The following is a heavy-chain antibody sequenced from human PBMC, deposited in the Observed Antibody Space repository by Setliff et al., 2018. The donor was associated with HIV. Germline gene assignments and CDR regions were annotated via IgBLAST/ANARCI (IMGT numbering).Heavy chain of an antibody. D-gene: IGHD2-21*02. V-gene: IGHV1-69*10. J-gene: IGHJ3*02. CDR3: ARGGGYCGGDCYPTQDAFDI. Sequence: SVKVSCKASGYTFTGHYIHWVRQAPGQGLEWMGGIIPILDIANYAQKFQVRVTINADKSTSTAYMELSSLRSEDTAVYYCARGGGYCGGDCYPTQDAFDIWGQGTMVTVSS. CDR2: IIPILDIA. CDR1: GYTFTGHY.